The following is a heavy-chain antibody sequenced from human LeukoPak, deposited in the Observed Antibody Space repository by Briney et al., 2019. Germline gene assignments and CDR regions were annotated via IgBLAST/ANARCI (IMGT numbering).Heavy chain of an antibody. J-gene: IGHJ3*02. CDR2: IKQDGSEK. CDR1: GFTFSSYW. CDR3: ARGGSTVTIGGAFDI. D-gene: IGHD4-17*01. Sequence: PGGSLRLSCAASGFTFSSYWMSWVRQAPGKGLEWVANIKQDGSEKYYVDSVKGRFTISRDNAKNSLYLQMNSLRAEDTAVYYCARGGSTVTIGGAFDIWGQGTMVTVSS. V-gene: IGHV3-7*01.